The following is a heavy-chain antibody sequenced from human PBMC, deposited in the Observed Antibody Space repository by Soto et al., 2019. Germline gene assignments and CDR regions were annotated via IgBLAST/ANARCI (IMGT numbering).Heavy chain of an antibody. CDR2: ISYDGSNK. CDR3: AKDMVGATFDY. D-gene: IGHD1-26*01. J-gene: IGHJ4*02. CDR1: GFTFSSYG. Sequence: QVQLVESGGGVVQPGRSLRLSCAASGFTFSSYGTHWVSQAPGKGLEWVAVISYDGSNKYYADSVKGRFTISRDNSKNTLYLQMNSLRAEDTAVYYCAKDMVGATFDYWGQGTLVTVSS. V-gene: IGHV3-30*18.